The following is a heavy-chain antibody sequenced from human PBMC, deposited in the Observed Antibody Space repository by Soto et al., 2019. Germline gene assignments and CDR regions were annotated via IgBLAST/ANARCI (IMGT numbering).Heavy chain of an antibody. CDR3: VKDKWYNNTWYLDY. V-gene: IGHV4-39*01. J-gene: IGHJ4*02. Sequence: SETRSLTSPVSGCPIRSTSSFLGWIRQPPGKGLDWIGSIFYSGSTYYSPSLKGRFTISRDNAKNSLSLQMSSLRPEDTALYYCVKDKWYNNTWYLDYWGQGTLVTGSS. CDR1: GCPIRSTSSF. CDR2: IFYSGST. D-gene: IGHD6-13*01.